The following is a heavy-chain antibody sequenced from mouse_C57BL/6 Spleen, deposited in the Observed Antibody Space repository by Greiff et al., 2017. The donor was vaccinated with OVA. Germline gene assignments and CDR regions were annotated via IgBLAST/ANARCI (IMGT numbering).Heavy chain of an antibody. V-gene: IGHV10-1*01. CDR1: GFSFNTYA. Sequence: EVKLVESGGGLVQPKGSLKLSCAASGFSFNTYAMNWVRQAPGKGLEWVARIRSKSNNYATYYADSVKDRFTISRDDSESMLYLQMNNLKTEDTAMYYCVRQDYSNRPWFAYWGQGTLVTVSA. D-gene: IGHD2-5*01. CDR2: IRSKSNNYAT. J-gene: IGHJ3*01. CDR3: VRQDYSNRPWFAY.